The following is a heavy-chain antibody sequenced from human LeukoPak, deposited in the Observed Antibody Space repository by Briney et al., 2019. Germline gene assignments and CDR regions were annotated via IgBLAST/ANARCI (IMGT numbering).Heavy chain of an antibody. Sequence: GGSLRLSCAASGFTFDDYAMHWVRQAPGKGLEWVSGISWNSGSIGYADSVKGRFTISRDNAKNSLFLQMNSLRAEDTAVYYCARARMYTSSSGGFDYWGQGTLVTVSS. J-gene: IGHJ4*02. CDR3: ARARMYTSSSGGFDY. CDR1: GFTFDDYA. CDR2: ISWNSGSI. D-gene: IGHD6-6*01. V-gene: IGHV3-9*01.